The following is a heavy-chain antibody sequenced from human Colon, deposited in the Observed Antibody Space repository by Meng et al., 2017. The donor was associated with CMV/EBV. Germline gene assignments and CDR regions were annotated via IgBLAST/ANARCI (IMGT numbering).Heavy chain of an antibody. Sequence: QVQLVQSGSELKKPGASVKISCKASGYMFTRYNINWVRQAPGQWLEWMGYINPKTANPTYAQGFTGRFVFSSDTSVSTAYLQISSLQSGDTAVYYCARGILATVDSWGQGTLVTVSS. CDR3: ARGILATVDS. D-gene: IGHD5-12*01. J-gene: IGHJ4*02. V-gene: IGHV7-4-1*02. CDR2: INPKTANP. CDR1: GYMFTRYN.